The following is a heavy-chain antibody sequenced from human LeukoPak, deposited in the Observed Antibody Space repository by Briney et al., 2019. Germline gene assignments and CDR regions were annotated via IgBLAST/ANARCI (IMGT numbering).Heavy chain of an antibody. V-gene: IGHV3-23*01. CDR3: ARENRWSPYAFDI. Sequence: GGSLRLSCSASGFSFSSYTMTWVRQAPGKGPEWVSIISGGGDTTFYTDSVKGRFTISRDSAKNSLYLQMNSLRAEDTALYYCARENRWSPYAFDIWGQGTMVTVSS. D-gene: IGHD4-23*01. J-gene: IGHJ3*02. CDR2: ISGGGDTT. CDR1: GFSFSSYT.